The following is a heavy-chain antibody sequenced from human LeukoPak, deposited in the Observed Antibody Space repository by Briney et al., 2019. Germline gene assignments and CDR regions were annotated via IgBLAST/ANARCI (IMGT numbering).Heavy chain of an antibody. J-gene: IGHJ4*02. V-gene: IGHV3-23*01. CDR3: ARGKAGLGY. Sequence: GGSLRLSCAASGFTFSSYAMSWVRQAPGKGLEWVSAISGSGGSTYYADSVKGRFTISRDNAKNSLYLQMNSLRAEDTAVYYCARGKAGLGYWGQGTLVTVSS. D-gene: IGHD6-19*01. CDR2: ISGSGGST. CDR1: GFTFSSYA.